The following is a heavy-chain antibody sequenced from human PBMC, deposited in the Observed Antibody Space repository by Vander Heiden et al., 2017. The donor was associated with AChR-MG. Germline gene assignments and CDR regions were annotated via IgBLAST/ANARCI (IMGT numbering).Heavy chain of an antibody. J-gene: IGHJ6*02. D-gene: IGHD1-7*01. CDR1: GFTFSSYG. CDR3: ARDLAGTTPYYYYGMDV. Sequence: QVQLVASGGGVVQPGRSLRLSCASSGFTFSSYGMHWVRQAPGKGLEWVAVIWYDGSNKYYADSVKGRFTISRDNSKNTLYLQMNSLRAEDTAVYYCARDLAGTTPYYYYGMDVWGQGTTVTVSS. CDR2: IWYDGSNK. V-gene: IGHV3-33*01.